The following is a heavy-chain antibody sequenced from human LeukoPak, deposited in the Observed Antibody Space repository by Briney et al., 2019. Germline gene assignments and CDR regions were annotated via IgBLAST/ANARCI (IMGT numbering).Heavy chain of an antibody. CDR1: GGSFSGYY. D-gene: IGHD3-3*01. CDR3: ARGRGFWSGPLDY. J-gene: IGHJ4*02. V-gene: IGHV4-34*01. Sequence: SSETLSLTCAVYGGSFSGYYWSWIRQPPGKGLEWIGEINHSGGTNYNPSLKSRVTISVDTSKNQFSLKLSSVTAADTAVYYCARGRGFWSGPLDYWGQGTLVTVSS. CDR2: INHSGGT.